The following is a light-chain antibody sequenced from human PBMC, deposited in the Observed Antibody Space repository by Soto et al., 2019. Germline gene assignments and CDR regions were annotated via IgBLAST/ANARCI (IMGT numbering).Light chain of an antibody. CDR1: SSDVGGYNY. J-gene: IGLJ3*02. CDR3: CSFTGSYTWV. V-gene: IGLV2-11*01. CDR2: DVN. Sequence: QSALTQPRSVSGSPGQSVTISCTGTSSDVGGYNYVSWYQQHPGKAPRFMISDVNKRPSGVPDRFSGSESGNTASLTISGLQAEDEADYYCCSFTGSYTWVFGGGTKLTVL.